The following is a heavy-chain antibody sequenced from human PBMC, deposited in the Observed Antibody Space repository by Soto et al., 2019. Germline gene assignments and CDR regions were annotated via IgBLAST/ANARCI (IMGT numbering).Heavy chain of an antibody. CDR1: GFTFSDYY. CDR3: ARDRGYCSSTSCLAEGYFDY. D-gene: IGHD2-2*01. J-gene: IGHJ4*02. Sequence: GGSLRLSCAASGFTFSDYYMSWIRQAPGKGPEWVSYISSSGSTIYYADSVKGRFTISRDNAKNSLYLQMNSLRAEDTAVYYCARDRGYCSSTSCLAEGYFDYWGQGTLVTVSS. CDR2: ISSSGSTI. V-gene: IGHV3-11*01.